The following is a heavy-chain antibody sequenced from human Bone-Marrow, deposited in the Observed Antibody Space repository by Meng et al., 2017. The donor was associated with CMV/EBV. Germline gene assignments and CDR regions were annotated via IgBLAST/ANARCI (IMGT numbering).Heavy chain of an antibody. V-gene: IGHV3-73*01. D-gene: IGHD5-24*01. CDR2: IRSKANSYAT. CDR3: AKDIVEMATIFG. CDR1: GFTFSGSA. Sequence: GGSLRLSCAASGFTFSGSAMHWVRQASGKGLEWVGRIRSKANSYATAYAASVKGRFTISRDDSKNTAYLQMNSLRAEDTALYYCAKDIVEMATIFGWGQGTLVTLYS. J-gene: IGHJ4*02.